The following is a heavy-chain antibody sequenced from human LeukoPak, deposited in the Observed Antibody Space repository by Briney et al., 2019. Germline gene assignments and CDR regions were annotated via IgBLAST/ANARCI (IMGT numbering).Heavy chain of an antibody. J-gene: IGHJ5*02. Sequence: GASVTVSCKTSGYTFISYAMHWVRQAPGQRLEWMGFLNAGNGNTKYSQKFQGRVTITRDTSASTAYMELSSLRSEDTAVYYCARDRLRFSGYLNWFDPWGQGTLDTVSS. D-gene: IGHD3-22*01. CDR2: LNAGNGNT. CDR3: ARDRLRFSGYLNWFDP. CDR1: GYTFISYA. V-gene: IGHV1-3*01.